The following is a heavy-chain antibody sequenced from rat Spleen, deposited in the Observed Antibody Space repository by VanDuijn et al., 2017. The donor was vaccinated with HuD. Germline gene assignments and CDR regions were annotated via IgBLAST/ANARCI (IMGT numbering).Heavy chain of an antibody. D-gene: IGHD2-7*01. CDR1: GFTFSDYN. CDR3: ARQGYLRDWYFDF. V-gene: IGHV5-7*01. CDR2: IIYDGSRT. Sequence: EVQLVESGGGLVQPGRSLKLSCAASGFTFSDYNMAWVRQAPKKGLEWVATIIYDGSRTFFRDSVKGRFTISRDNAKSTLYLQMDSLRSEDTATYYCARQGYLRDWYFDFWGPGTTVTVSS. J-gene: IGHJ1*01.